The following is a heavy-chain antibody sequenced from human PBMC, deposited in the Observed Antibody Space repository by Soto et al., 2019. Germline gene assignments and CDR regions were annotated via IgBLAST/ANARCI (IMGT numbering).Heavy chain of an antibody. CDR3: ARTLMNTGGGGLEPSYWACDL. CDR1: GDSIRGGSN. CDR2: IYFTGTT. Sequence: QVQLQESGPGLVRPSQTLSLTCTVSGDSIRGGSNWSWIRQRPGKGLEWLGYIYFTGTTDYNPALRSRLAFSMDTSQNQVTRRMTAVIAADTAVYYRARTLMNTGGGGLEPSYWACDLWGRGTLVSVSS. D-gene: IGHD1-1*01. V-gene: IGHV4-31*03. J-gene: IGHJ2*01.